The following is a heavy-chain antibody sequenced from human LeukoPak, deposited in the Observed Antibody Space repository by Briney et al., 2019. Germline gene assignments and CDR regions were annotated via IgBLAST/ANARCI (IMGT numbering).Heavy chain of an antibody. D-gene: IGHD2-15*01. CDR1: GGSTSSGDYY. CDR2: IYYSGST. CDR3: VRHYSGGSWGHYYMDV. J-gene: IGHJ6*03. V-gene: IGHV4-30-4*01. Sequence: SETLSLTCTVSGGSTSSGDYYWSWIRQPPGKGLEWIGYIYYSGSTYYNPSLKSRVTISVDTSKNQFSLKLSSVTAADTAVYYCVRHYSGGSWGHYYMDVWGKGTTVTVSS.